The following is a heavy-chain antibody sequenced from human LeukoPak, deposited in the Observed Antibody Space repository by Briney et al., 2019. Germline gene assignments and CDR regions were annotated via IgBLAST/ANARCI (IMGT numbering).Heavy chain of an antibody. CDR1: GFAFSFYA. CDR2: ISGSGDST. V-gene: IGHV3-23*01. CDR3: AKEGGGSYWGLGYFDL. J-gene: IGHJ2*01. D-gene: IGHD1-26*01. Sequence: SGGSLRLSCAASGFAFSFYAMNWVRQAPGKGLEWVSGISGSGDSTYYADSVKGRFTISRGNSKNTVYLQMNSLRAEDTAVYYCAKEGGGSYWGLGYFDLWGRGTLVTVSS.